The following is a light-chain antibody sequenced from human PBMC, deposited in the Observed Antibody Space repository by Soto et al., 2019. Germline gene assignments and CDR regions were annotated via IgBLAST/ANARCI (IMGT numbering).Light chain of an antibody. CDR3: QQYNNWPPYT. V-gene: IGKV3-15*01. J-gene: IGKJ2*01. CDR2: GAS. Sequence: EIVMTQSPATLYVSPGERATLSCRASQSVSSNLAWYQQKPGQAPRLLIYGASTRATGIPARFSGSGSGTEFTLTISSLQSADFAVYYCQQYNNWPPYTCGQGTKLEIK. CDR1: QSVSSN.